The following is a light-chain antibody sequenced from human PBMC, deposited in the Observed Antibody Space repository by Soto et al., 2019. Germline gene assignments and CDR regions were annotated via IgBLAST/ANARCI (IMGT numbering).Light chain of an antibody. J-gene: IGKJ1*01. Sequence: ETLMAQSPATLSLSPGERATLSCRAGRSVGNNLAWYQQKPGQAPRLLIYGASTRATGIPARFSGSGSGKEFTLTISRLESEYFAFYYCQQYKNWPRTFGQGTKVEIK. V-gene: IGKV3-15*01. CDR2: GAS. CDR3: QQYKNWPRT. CDR1: RSVGNN.